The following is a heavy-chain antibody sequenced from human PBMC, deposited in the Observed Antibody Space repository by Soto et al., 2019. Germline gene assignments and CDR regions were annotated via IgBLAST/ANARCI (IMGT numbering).Heavy chain of an antibody. CDR1: GYTFTSYG. CDR3: ARELVVPAAIVDAFDI. V-gene: IGHV1-18*01. J-gene: IGHJ3*02. D-gene: IGHD2-2*01. CDR2: ISAYNGNT. Sequence: ASVKVSCKASGYTFTSYGISLVRQAPGQGLEWMGWISAYNGNTNYAQKLQGRVTMTTDTSTSTAYMELRSLRSDDTAVYYCARELVVPAAIVDAFDIWGQGTMVTVSS.